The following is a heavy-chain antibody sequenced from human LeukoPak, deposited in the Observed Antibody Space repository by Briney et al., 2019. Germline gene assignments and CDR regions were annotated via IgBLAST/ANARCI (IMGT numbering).Heavy chain of an antibody. CDR1: GYTFTGYY. J-gene: IGHJ5*02. CDR2: INPNSGGT. CDR3: AREVGNYCSGGSCYSNNWFDP. V-gene: IGHV1-2*06. Sequence: ASVKVSCKAPGYTFTGYYMHWVRQAPGQGLEWMGRINPNSGGTNYAQKFQGRVTMTRDTSISTAYMELSRLRSDDTAVYYCAREVGNYCSGGSCYSNNWFDPWGQGTLVTVSS. D-gene: IGHD2-15*01.